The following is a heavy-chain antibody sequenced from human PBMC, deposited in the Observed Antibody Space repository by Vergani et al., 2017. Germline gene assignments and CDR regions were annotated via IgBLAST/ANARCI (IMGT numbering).Heavy chain of an antibody. D-gene: IGHD3-3*01. CDR3: AKDAEGYYDFWSGYGFDY. Sequence: QVQLVESGGGVVQPGRSLRLSCAASGFTFSSYGMHWVRQAPGKGLEWVAVISYDGSNKYYADSVKGRFTISRDNSKNTLYLQMNSLRAEDTAVYYCAKDAEGYYDFWSGYGFDYWGQGTLVTVSS. V-gene: IGHV3-30*18. J-gene: IGHJ4*02. CDR1: GFTFSSYG. CDR2: ISYDGSNK.